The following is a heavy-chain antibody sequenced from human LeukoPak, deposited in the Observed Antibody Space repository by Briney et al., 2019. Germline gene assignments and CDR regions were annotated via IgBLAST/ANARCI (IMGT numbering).Heavy chain of an antibody. CDR2: INPNRGGT. V-gene: IGHV1-2*02. D-gene: IGHD5-24*01. CDR3: AGALGGRWYFYF. J-gene: IGHJ4*02. Sequence: PEKVSCTTSRYTFTGYYIHWVRQAPGHGLEWMGCINPNRGGTKYVQKIQGRVTMTRDTSIRTPHMELSRLRYDATAACNCAGALGGRWYFYFWGRENLDTVFS. CDR1: RYTFTGYY.